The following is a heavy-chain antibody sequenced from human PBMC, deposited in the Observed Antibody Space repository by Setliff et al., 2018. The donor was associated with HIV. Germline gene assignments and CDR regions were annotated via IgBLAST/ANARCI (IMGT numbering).Heavy chain of an antibody. Sequence: SETLSLTCAVSGGSISSSNWWSWVRRPPGKGLEWIGSIYHSGSTYYNPSLKSRVTISIDTSKNQFSLKLSSVTAADTAVYYCARKPGFCSGGGCRGYFDYWGQGTLVTVSS. J-gene: IGHJ4*02. V-gene: IGHV4-4*02. CDR2: IYHSGST. CDR3: ARKPGFCSGGGCRGYFDY. D-gene: IGHD2-15*01. CDR1: GGSISSSNW.